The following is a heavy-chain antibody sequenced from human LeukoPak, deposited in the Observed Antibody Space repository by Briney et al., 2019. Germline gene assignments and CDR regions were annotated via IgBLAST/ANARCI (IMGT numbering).Heavy chain of an antibody. Sequence: GESLKISCKASGYSFTDYWIGGVRQMPGKGLEGMRIIDPSEANTTYSPYVQGQVTNSADKSISTAYLQWITLKASDTAMYSCARLTSASWGQGTLVTVSS. CDR1: GYSFTDYW. CDR2: IDPSEANT. D-gene: IGHD2/OR15-2a*01. CDR3: ARLTSAS. V-gene: IGHV5-51*01. J-gene: IGHJ5*02.